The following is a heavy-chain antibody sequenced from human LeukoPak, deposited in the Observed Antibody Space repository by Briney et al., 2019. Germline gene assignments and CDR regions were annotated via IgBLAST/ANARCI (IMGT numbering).Heavy chain of an antibody. Sequence: PGGSLRLSCAASGFTFSTCAMSWVRQAPGKGLEGVAVISYDGSNKYYADSVKGRFTISRDNSKNTLYLQMNSLRAEDTAVYYCTRDRDYGDYVLSYWGQGTLVTVSS. CDR2: ISYDGSNK. J-gene: IGHJ4*02. D-gene: IGHD4-17*01. V-gene: IGHV3-30-3*01. CDR3: TRDRDYGDYVLSY. CDR1: GFTFSTCA.